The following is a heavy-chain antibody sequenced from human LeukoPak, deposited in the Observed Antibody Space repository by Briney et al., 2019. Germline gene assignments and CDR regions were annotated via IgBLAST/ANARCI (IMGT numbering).Heavy chain of an antibody. CDR1: GGSFSAYY. CDR3: ATMGYCTSTTCPRVFDY. J-gene: IGHJ4*02. Sequence: SETLSLTCAAYGGSFSAYYWSWIRQPPGKGLEWIGEINHSGSTNYNPSLKSRVTISVDTSKNQFSLELSSVTAADTAVYYCATMGYCTSTTCPRVFDYWGQGILVTVSS. D-gene: IGHD2-2*01. CDR2: INHSGST. V-gene: IGHV4-34*01.